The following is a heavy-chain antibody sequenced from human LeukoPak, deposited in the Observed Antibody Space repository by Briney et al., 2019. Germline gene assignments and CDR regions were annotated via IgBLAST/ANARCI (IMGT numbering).Heavy chain of an antibody. J-gene: IGHJ4*02. D-gene: IGHD3-16*01. V-gene: IGHV3-74*01. CDR3: TTLYAGTMDY. Sequence: QSGGSLRLSCAASGFTFNTYWMYWVRQVPGKGLTWVSRIQSDGSSTSYADSVKGRFTISRDNAKNTLYLQMNNLRAEDTAVYYCTTLYAGTMDYWGQGTLVTVSS. CDR2: IQSDGSST. CDR1: GFTFNTYW.